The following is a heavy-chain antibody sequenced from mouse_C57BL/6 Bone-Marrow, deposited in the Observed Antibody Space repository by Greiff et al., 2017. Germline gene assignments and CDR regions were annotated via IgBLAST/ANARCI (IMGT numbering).Heavy chain of an antibody. Sequence: QVQLQQSGAELARPGASVKLSCKASGYTFTSYGISWVKQRTGQGLEWIGEIYPRSGNTYYNEKFKGKATLTADKSSSTAYMELRSLTSEDSAVYFCARPYYYGSSYAWYFDVWGTGTTVTVSS. V-gene: IGHV1-81*01. CDR1: GYTFTSYG. J-gene: IGHJ1*03. CDR3: ARPYYYGSSYAWYFDV. CDR2: IYPRSGNT. D-gene: IGHD1-1*01.